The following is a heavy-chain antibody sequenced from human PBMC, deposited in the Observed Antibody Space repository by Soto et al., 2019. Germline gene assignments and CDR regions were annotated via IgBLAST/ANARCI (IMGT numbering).Heavy chain of an antibody. D-gene: IGHD2-2*01. V-gene: IGHV3-21*01. CDR1: GFTFSSYS. Sequence: GGSLRLSCAASGFTFSSYSMNWVRQAPGKGLEWVSSISSSSSYIYYADSVKGRFTISRDNAKNSLYLQMNSLRAEDTAVYYCARVGCSSTSCYGPGYYYYYMDVWGKGTTVTVSS. J-gene: IGHJ6*03. CDR3: ARVGCSSTSCYGPGYYYYYMDV. CDR2: ISSSSSYI.